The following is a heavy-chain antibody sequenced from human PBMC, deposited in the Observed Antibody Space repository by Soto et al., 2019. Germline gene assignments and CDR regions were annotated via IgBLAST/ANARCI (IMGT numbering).Heavy chain of an antibody. Sequence: TETLSLTCNVSVASLSRYYWSWIRQPPGKGLEWIGRIYATGDTDYNPSLKSRTSMSVDMSKKQFSLTLRSVTAADTAIYYCVRDGTKNLRDRFEPWGRGILVTVSS. D-gene: IGHD1-26*01. CDR1: VASLSRYY. V-gene: IGHV4-4*07. CDR2: IYATGDT. J-gene: IGHJ5*02. CDR3: VRDGTKNLRDRFEP.